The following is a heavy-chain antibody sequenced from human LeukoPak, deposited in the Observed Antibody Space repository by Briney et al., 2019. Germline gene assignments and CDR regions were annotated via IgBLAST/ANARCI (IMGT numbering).Heavy chain of an antibody. J-gene: IGHJ4*02. CDR2: ISAYNGNT. Sequence: ASVKVSCKASGYTFTSYGISWVRQAPGQGLEWMGWISAYNGNTNYAQKFQGRVTMTRNTSISTAYMELSSLRSEDTAVYYCAREGAAAGTTFDYWGQGTLVTVSS. D-gene: IGHD6-13*01. CDR1: GYTFTSYG. CDR3: AREGAAAGTTFDY. V-gene: IGHV1-18*01.